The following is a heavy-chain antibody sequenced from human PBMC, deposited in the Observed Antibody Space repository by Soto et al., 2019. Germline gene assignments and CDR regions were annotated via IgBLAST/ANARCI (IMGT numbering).Heavy chain of an antibody. J-gene: IGHJ4*02. CDR1: GFTFSSYG. D-gene: IGHD6-6*01. Sequence: GGSLRLSCAASGFTFSSYGMHWVRQAPGKGLEWVAVIWYDGSNKYYADSVKGRFTISRDNSKNTLYLQMNSLRAEDTAVYYCARDKEPSEYSSSAEIDYWGQGTLVTV. CDR3: ARDKEPSEYSSSAEIDY. V-gene: IGHV3-33*01. CDR2: IWYDGSNK.